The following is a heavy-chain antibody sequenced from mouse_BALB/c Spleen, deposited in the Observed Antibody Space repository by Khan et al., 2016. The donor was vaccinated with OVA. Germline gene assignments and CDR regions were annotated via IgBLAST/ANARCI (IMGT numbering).Heavy chain of an antibody. Sequence: VQPKESGAELVKAGASVKMSCKASGYTFTSYWMHWVKQRLGQGLEWFAETNPTNGRTYYNEKFKSKATLTVDKSSSTAYMLLSGPTFEDSAVYYCARIKKIVATYFDYWGQGTTLTVSS. J-gene: IGHJ2*01. CDR2: TNPTNGRT. CDR3: ARIKKIVATYFDY. CDR1: GYTFTSYW. V-gene: IGHV1S81*02. D-gene: IGHD1-1*01.